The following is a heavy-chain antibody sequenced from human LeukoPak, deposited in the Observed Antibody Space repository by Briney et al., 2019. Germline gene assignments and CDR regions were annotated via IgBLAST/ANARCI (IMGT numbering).Heavy chain of an antibody. V-gene: IGHV1-69*04. CDR3: ARVPYDSSGYYSYYFDY. D-gene: IGHD3-22*01. Sequence: SVKVSCKASGGTFSSYAIGWVRQAPGQGLEWMGRIIPILGIANYAQKFQGRVTITADKSTSTAYMELSSLRSEDTAVYYCARVPYDSSGYYSYYFDYWGQGTLVTVSS. CDR2: IIPILGIA. CDR1: GGTFSSYA. J-gene: IGHJ4*02.